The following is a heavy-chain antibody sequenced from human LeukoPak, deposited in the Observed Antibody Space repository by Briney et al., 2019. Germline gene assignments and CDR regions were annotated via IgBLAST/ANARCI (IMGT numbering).Heavy chain of an antibody. Sequence: GGSLRLSRAAPGFTFSDYYMSWIRQVPGKGLEWVSYIGRSGTTIHYADSVKGRFTISWDNAKKSLYLQMNSLRAEDTAVYYCARSGKIYFDWLLDYWGQGTLVTVSS. CDR3: ARSGKIYFDWLLDY. J-gene: IGHJ4*02. CDR2: IGRSGTTI. D-gene: IGHD3-9*01. CDR1: GFTFSDYY. V-gene: IGHV3-11*04.